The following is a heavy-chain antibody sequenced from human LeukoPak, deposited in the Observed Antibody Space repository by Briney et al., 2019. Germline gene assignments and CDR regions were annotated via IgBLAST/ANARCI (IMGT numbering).Heavy chain of an antibody. CDR2: IYHSGST. V-gene: IGHV4-30-2*01. J-gene: IGHJ4*02. Sequence: PSETLSLTCAVSGGSISSGGYSWSWIRQPPGKGLEWIGYIYHSGSTYYNPSLKRRVTVSVDRSKNQFSLKLSSVPAADTAVYYCARALSAYYYGSGSYNPHYFDYWGQGTLVTVSS. D-gene: IGHD3-10*01. CDR1: GGSISSGGYS. CDR3: ARALSAYYYGSGSYNPHYFDY.